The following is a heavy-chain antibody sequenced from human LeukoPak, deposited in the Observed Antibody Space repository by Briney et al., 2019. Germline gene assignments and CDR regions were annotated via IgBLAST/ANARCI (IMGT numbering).Heavy chain of an antibody. CDR3: ARLHSGSYYGDAFDM. CDR1: GITFRSFA. CDR2: IWYDGSNK. Sequence: PGRSLRLSCEVSGITFRSFAMHWVRQAPGKGLEWVAVIWYDGSNKYYADSVKGRFTISRDNSKNTVYLQMNSLRAEDTAVYYCARLHSGSYYGDAFDMWGQGTMVTVSS. D-gene: IGHD3-10*01. J-gene: IGHJ3*02. V-gene: IGHV3-33*08.